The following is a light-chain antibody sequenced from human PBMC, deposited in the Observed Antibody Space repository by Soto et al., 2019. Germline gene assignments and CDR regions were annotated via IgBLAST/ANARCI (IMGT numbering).Light chain of an antibody. J-gene: IGKJ4*01. CDR1: QGIASF. CDR2: ATS. V-gene: IGKV1-12*01. Sequence: DIQMTQSPSSVSASVGDRVTITCRARQGIASFLAWYQQKPGKAPDLLIYATSTLQSGVPSRFSGSGSGTDFTLTISSLQPEDFATYYCQQLKSFPLSFGGGTKVEI. CDR3: QQLKSFPLS.